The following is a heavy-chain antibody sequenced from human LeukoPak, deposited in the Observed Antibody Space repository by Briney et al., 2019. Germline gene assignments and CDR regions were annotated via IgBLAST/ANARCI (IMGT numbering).Heavy chain of an antibody. CDR1: GGTFSSYA. Sequence: ASVKVSCKASGGTFSSYAISWVRQAPGQGLERMGGIIPIFGTANYAQKFQGRVTITADKSTSTAYMELSSLRSEDTAVYYCARVIGGPDSSGYYYDYWGQGTLVTVSS. CDR3: ARVIGGPDSSGYYYDY. V-gene: IGHV1-69*06. J-gene: IGHJ4*02. D-gene: IGHD3-22*01. CDR2: IIPIFGTA.